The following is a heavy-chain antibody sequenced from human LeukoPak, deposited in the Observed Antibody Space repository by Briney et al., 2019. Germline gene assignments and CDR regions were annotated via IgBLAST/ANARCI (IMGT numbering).Heavy chain of an antibody. CDR3: TKDPNGDYVGAFEP. CDR1: GFSFSSFA. CDR2: ITGGHYPT. D-gene: IGHD4-17*01. J-gene: IGHJ5*02. Sequence: PGGSLRLSCAASGFSFSSFAMTWVRQAPGKGLEWVSPITGGHYPTYNTDSVKGRFTISRDNSKNTLYLQMNSLRADDTAVYYCTKDPNGDYVGAFEPWGQGTLVTVSS. V-gene: IGHV3-23*01.